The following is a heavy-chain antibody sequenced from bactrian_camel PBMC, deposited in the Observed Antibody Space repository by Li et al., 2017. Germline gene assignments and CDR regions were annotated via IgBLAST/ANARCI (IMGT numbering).Heavy chain of an antibody. Sequence: HVQLVESGGGSVQAGGSLRLSCEGSGNIDGTNCIGWFRQYPGKEREGVAAIVTLGGTTYYDDSVTGRFTISQDNAKKTTFPQMDQLKTEDTAIYYCAAGWSYGVGTLLRRHYNYWGQGTQVTVS. D-gene: IGHD5*01. CDR3: AAGWSYGVGTLLRRHYNY. CDR1: GNIDGTNC. V-gene: IGHV3S54*01. J-gene: IGHJ4*01. CDR2: IVTLGGTT.